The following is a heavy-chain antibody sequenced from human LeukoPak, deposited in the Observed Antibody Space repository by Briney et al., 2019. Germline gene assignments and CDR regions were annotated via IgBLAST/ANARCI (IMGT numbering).Heavy chain of an antibody. J-gene: IGHJ4*02. CDR2: IRYDGSNK. D-gene: IGHD3-3*01. CDR1: GFTFSSYG. Sequence: GGSLRLSCAASGFTFSSYGMHWVRQAPGKGVEWVAFIRYDGSNKYYADSVKGRFTISRDNSKNTLYLQMNSLRAEDTAVYYCAKDPSSPFGVVTYYFDYWGQGTLVTVSS. V-gene: IGHV3-30*02. CDR3: AKDPSSPFGVVTYYFDY.